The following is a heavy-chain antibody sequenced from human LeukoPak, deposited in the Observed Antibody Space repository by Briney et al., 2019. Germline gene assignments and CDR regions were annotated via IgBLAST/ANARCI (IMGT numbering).Heavy chain of an antibody. CDR1: GGSISSYY. CDR2: IYYSGST. V-gene: IGHV4-59*01. D-gene: IGHD6-13*01. J-gene: IGHJ4*02. Sequence: SETLSLTCTVSGGSISSYYWSWIRQPPGKGLEWIGYIYYSGSTNYNPSLKSRVTVSVDTSKNQLSLKLSSVTAADTAVYYCARESVAAAGIYFDYWGQGTLVTVSS. CDR3: ARESVAAAGIYFDY.